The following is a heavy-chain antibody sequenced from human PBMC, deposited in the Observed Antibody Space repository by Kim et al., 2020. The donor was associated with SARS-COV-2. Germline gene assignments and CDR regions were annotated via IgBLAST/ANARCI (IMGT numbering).Heavy chain of an antibody. CDR3: ARRGTGYPTRFVDY. CDR2: LFYSGST. V-gene: IGHV4-39*01. CDR1: GDSIGSGRHY. D-gene: IGHD3-9*01. J-gene: IGHJ4*01. Sequence: SETLSLTCTISGDSIGSGRHYWGWIRQRPGQGLEWLGSLFYSGSTNSSPSLKSLVTLSLGTSKKQFSLRLTSGTAAATATYYCARRGTGYPTRFVDYWG.